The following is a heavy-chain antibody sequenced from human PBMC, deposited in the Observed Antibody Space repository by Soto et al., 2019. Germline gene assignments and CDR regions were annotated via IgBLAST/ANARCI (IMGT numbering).Heavy chain of an antibody. V-gene: IGHV1-69*01. CDR3: ARSQGSSTSLEIYYYYYYGMDV. Sequence: QVQLVQSGAEVKKPGSSVKVSCKASGGTCSSYAFSWVKQAPGHGLEWMGGSIPISGTATYAQKFQGRVTINADESTSTAYMELSSLRSEDTAVYYCARSQGSSTSLEIYYYYYYGMDVWGQGTTVTVSS. J-gene: IGHJ6*02. D-gene: IGHD2-2*01. CDR2: SIPISGTA. CDR1: GGTCSSYA.